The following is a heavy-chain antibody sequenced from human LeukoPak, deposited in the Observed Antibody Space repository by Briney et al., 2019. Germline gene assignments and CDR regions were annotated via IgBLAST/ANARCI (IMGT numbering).Heavy chain of an antibody. CDR3: AMAGKQWVSFDY. CDR1: GFTFSSYS. J-gene: IGHJ4*02. D-gene: IGHD1/OR15-1a*01. Sequence: GGSLRLSCAASGFTFSSYSMNWVRQAPGKGLEWVSSISSSSSYIYYADSVKGRFTISRDNAKNSLYLQMNSLRAEDTAVYYCAMAGKQWVSFDYWGQGTLVTVSS. CDR2: ISSSSSYI. V-gene: IGHV3-21*01.